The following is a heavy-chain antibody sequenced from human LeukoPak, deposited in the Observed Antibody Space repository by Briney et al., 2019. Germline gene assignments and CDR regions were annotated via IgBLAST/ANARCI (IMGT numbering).Heavy chain of an antibody. D-gene: IGHD3-22*01. J-gene: IGHJ5*02. CDR3: AKPYYHDDSGS. Sequence: GSLRLSCAASGFSFRSNAMNWDRQAPGKGLEWVAGIGGSGRSTYYAGAVEGRFTISRDNSKNTVDLQMSGLRAEDTAIYYCAKPYYHDDSGSWGQGTRVTVSS. CDR2: IGGSGRST. V-gene: IGHV3-23*01. CDR1: GFSFRSNA.